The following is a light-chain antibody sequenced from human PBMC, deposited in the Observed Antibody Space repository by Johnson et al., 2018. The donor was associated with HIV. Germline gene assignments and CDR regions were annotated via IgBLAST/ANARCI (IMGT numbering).Light chain of an antibody. Sequence: QSMLTQPPSASGPPGQRVTISCSGSSSNIGSNPVNWYQQLPGAAPKLLIYRNNQRPSGVPDRFSGSKSGTSASLAISGLQSEDEADYFCATWDDSLNGFFVFGTGTKVTVL. CDR1: SSNIGSNP. V-gene: IGLV1-44*01. CDR3: ATWDDSLNGFFV. J-gene: IGLJ1*01. CDR2: RNN.